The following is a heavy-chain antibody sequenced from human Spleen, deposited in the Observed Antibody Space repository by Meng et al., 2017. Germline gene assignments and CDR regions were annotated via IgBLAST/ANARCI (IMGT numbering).Heavy chain of an antibody. CDR3: AREYSSTFDY. CDR2: TYYRSKWYN. V-gene: IGHV6-1*01. J-gene: IGHJ4*02. Sequence: QEQLPQSGPGLVKPPQTLSLTCSISGDIVSTISAAWNWITQSPSRGREWLGRTYYRSKWYNDFAVSVKSRITIYADTSKNQFSLQLNSVTPEDTAVYYCAREYSSTFDYWGQGTLVTVSS. D-gene: IGHD6-13*01. CDR1: GDIVSTISAA.